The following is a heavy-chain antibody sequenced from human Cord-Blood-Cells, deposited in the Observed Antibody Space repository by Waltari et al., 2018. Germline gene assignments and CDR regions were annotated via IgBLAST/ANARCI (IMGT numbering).Heavy chain of an antibody. D-gene: IGHD2-15*01. CDR2: INPNSGGT. Sequence: QVQLVQSGAEVKKPGASVKVSCKASGYTFTGYYMHWVRQAPGQGLEWMGWINPNSGGTNYAQKFQGWVTMTRDTSISTAYMELSRLRSDDTAVYYCARDGVGDCSGGSCYYFDYWGQGTLVTVSS. J-gene: IGHJ4*02. V-gene: IGHV1-2*04. CDR1: GYTFTGYY. CDR3: ARDGVGDCSGGSCYYFDY.